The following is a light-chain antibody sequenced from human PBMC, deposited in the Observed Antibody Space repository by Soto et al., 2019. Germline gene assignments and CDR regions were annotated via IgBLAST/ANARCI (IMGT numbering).Light chain of an antibody. J-gene: IGLJ1*01. Sequence: QSVLTQPASVSGSPGQSITISCTGTSSDVGGYNYVSWYQHHPGKAHKLIIYDVSNRPSGVSNRFSGSKSGNTASLTISGLQPEDEADYYCSSYTTSNTRQIVFGTGTKVTVL. CDR3: SSYTTSNTRQIV. CDR2: DVS. CDR1: SSDVGGYNY. V-gene: IGLV2-14*03.